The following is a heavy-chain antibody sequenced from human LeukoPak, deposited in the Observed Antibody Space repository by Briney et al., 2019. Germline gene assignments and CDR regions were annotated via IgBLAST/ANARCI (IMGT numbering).Heavy chain of an antibody. J-gene: IGHJ4*02. D-gene: IGHD6-13*01. CDR2: ITPIVDIA. V-gene: IGHV1-69*04. CDR3: ATDSGRGPRIAAADSFDY. CDR1: GGSFSNYA. Sequence: GSSVKVSCKASGGSFSNYAFSWVRQAPGQGLEWMGRITPIVDIATYIQKFQGRVTMTEDTSTDTAYMELSSLRSEDTAVYYCATDSGRGPRIAAADSFDYWGQGTLVTVSS.